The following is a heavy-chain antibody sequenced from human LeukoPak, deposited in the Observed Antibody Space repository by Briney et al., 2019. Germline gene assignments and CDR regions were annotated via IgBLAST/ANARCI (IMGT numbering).Heavy chain of an antibody. CDR2: ISSSSSYI. J-gene: IGHJ3*02. D-gene: IGHD6-13*01. Sequence: GGSLRLSCAASGFAFSNYWLHWVRQAPGKGLVWVSSISSSSSYIYYADSVKGRFTISRDNAKNSLYLQMNSLRAEDTAVYYCARRIAAADDAFDIWGQGTMVTVSS. CDR3: ARRIAAADDAFDI. CDR1: GFAFSNYW. V-gene: IGHV3-21*01.